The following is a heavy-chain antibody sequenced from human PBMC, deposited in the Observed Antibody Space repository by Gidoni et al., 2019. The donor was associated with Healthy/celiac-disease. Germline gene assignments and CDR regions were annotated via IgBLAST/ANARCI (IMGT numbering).Heavy chain of an antibody. J-gene: IGHJ6*02. CDR1: GYTCTSDD. Sequence: QVQLVQSGAEVQKPGASVKVSCKASGYTCTSDDIHWVRQATGQGFEWMGWMNPNSGNTGYAQKFQGRVTMTRNYAISTAYMELSSLRSEDTAVYYCARGSGVSYYGTRYYYGMDVLGQGTTVTVSS. D-gene: IGHD1-26*01. V-gene: IGHV1-8*01. CDR2: MNPNSGNT. CDR3: ARGSGVSYYGTRYYYGMDV.